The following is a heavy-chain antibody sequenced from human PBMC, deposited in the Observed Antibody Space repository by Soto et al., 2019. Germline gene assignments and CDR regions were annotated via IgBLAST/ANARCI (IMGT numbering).Heavy chain of an antibody. Sequence: QVQLVESGGGVVQPGRSLRLSCAASGFSLTDRVMHWVRQAPGKGLDWVALISHEEGNKVYADSVKGRFTISRDISKNTVLLQMDSLRPEDTAVYFCAREDESSGHAGTFHHWGQGTLVTVTS. V-gene: IGHV3-30*03. J-gene: IGHJ1*01. CDR1: GFSLTDRV. D-gene: IGHD3-22*01. CDR3: AREDESSGHAGTFHH. CDR2: ISHEEGNK.